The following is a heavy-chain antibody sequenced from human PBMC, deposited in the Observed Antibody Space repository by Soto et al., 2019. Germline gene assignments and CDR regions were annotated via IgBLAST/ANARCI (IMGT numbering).Heavy chain of an antibody. CDR2: INTYNADT. CDR1: RYDFICHS. CDR3: ARDQGLKVPAVVGEKFDS. Sequence: SSGKVSLQASRYDFICHSINWVRPAPGQGLEWMGWINTYNADTKYSQKYQDRVTLTKERSTRTAYMELGSLRSDDTAVYYCARDQGLKVPAVVGEKFDSWGQGTLVTVSS. J-gene: IGHJ5*01. D-gene: IGHD3-16*01. V-gene: IGHV1-18*04.